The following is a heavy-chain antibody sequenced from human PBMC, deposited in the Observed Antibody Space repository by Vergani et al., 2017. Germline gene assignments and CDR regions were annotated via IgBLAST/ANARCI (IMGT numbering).Heavy chain of an antibody. Sequence: EVQLVESGGGLVQPGGSLRLSCAASGFTFSSYSMNWVRQAPGKGLEWVSYISSSSSTIYYADSVKGRFTISRDNAKNTLYLQMNSLRAEDTAVYYCAKVTGRIQLWDEIDYWGQGTLVTVSS. CDR1: GFTFSSYS. V-gene: IGHV3-48*01. D-gene: IGHD5-18*01. J-gene: IGHJ4*02. CDR2: ISSSSSTI. CDR3: AKVTGRIQLWDEIDY.